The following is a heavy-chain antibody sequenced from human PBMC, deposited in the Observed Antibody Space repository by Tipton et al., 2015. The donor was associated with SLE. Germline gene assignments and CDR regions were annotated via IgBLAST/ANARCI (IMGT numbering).Heavy chain of an antibody. Sequence: TLSLTCTVSGGSVSSSSKYWAWIRQPPGKGLEWIGSIYYTGTTTYYNSFLKSRVTMSVDTSKNQFSLRLTSVIAADTAIYFCARSRAPAALFDYWGQGILVTVSS. V-gene: IGHV4-39*07. D-gene: IGHD2-2*01. CDR3: ARSRAPAALFDY. J-gene: IGHJ4*02. CDR2: IYYTGTTT. CDR1: GGSVSSSSKY.